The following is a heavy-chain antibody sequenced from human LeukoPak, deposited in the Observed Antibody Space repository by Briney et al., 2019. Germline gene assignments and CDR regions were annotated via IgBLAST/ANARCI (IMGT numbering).Heavy chain of an antibody. CDR3: ARSLRGKTFHAFDV. V-gene: IGHV3-48*02. Sequence: GGSLRLSCVASGFTFSIYSMNWVRQAPGKGLEWVAYISSGSSTIYYADSVKGRFTVSRDNAKSSLYLQMNSLRDEDTAVYYCARSLRGKTFHAFDVWGQGTMVTVSS. D-gene: IGHD3-10*01. CDR1: GFTFSIYS. J-gene: IGHJ3*01. CDR2: ISSGSSTI.